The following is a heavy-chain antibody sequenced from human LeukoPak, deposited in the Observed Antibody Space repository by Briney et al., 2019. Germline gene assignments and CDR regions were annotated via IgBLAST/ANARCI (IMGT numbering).Heavy chain of an antibody. CDR3: AKAPRWFSSSSGDY. D-gene: IGHD6-6*01. CDR1: GFTFSSYA. CDR2: ISGSGGST. V-gene: IGHV3-23*01. J-gene: IGHJ4*02. Sequence: PGRSLRLSCAASGFTFSSYAMSWVRQAPGKGLEWVSAISGSGGSTYYADSVKGRFTISRDNSKNTLYLQMNSLRAEDTAVYYCAKAPRWFSSSSGDYWGQGTLVTVSS.